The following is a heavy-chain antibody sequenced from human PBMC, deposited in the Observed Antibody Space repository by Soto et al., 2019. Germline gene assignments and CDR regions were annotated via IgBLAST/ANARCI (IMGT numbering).Heavy chain of an antibody. V-gene: IGHV3-48*02. D-gene: IGHD6-13*01. CDR2: ISSSSSPI. CDR3: VRGTETTSSCPDC. J-gene: IGHJ4*02. CDR1: GFTFSSYS. Sequence: GGSLRLSCAASGFTFSSYSMNWVRQAPGKGLEWVSYISSSSSPIYYADSVRGRFTISRDNAKNSLYLQMNSLRDEDTAVYYCVRGTETTSSCPDCWGQGTLVTVSS.